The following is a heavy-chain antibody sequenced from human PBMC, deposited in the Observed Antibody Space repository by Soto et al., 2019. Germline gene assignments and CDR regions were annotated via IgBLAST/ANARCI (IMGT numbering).Heavy chain of an antibody. V-gene: IGHV4-34*01. Sequence: PSETLSLTCSIYSGSFSGYYWSWIRQPPGKGLEWIGEISQSGNTNYSPSLKSRVSISIDTSKKQFSLNLASVPAADTAVYYCARAPKVSGSSQTRPDFWGQGTLVT. CDR3: ARAPKVSGSSQTRPDF. D-gene: IGHD6-6*01. CDR1: SGSFSGYY. CDR2: ISQSGNT. J-gene: IGHJ4*02.